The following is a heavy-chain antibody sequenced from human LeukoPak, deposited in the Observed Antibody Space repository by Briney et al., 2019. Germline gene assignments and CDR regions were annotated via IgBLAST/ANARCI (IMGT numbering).Heavy chain of an antibody. V-gene: IGHV4-34*01. D-gene: IGHD5-18*01. J-gene: IGHJ4*02. CDR3: ARGRRRAMIDY. CDR2: INHSAST. Sequence: SETLSLTCAVYGGSFSGYYWSWIRQPPGKGLEWIGEINHSASTNYNPSLKSRVTISVDTSKNQFSLKLSSVTAADTAVYYCARGRRRAMIDYWGQGTLVTVSS. CDR1: GGSFSGYY.